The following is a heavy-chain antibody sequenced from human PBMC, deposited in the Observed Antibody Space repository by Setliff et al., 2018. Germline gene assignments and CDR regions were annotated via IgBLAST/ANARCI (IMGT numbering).Heavy chain of an antibody. V-gene: IGHV3-7*01. Sequence: GGSLRLSCAASGFTFSNYAIGWVRQAPGKGLEWVANIKQDGSEKYYVDSVKGRFTISRDNARNTLYQQMNSLIAEDTALYYCARQATDYWGQGTLVTVSS. CDR3: ARQATDY. CDR1: GFTFSNYA. J-gene: IGHJ4*02. CDR2: IKQDGSEK.